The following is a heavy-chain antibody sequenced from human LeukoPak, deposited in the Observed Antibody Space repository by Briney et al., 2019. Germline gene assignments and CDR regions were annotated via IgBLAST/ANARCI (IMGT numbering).Heavy chain of an antibody. CDR3: AKDICGGNCYPHGGY. D-gene: IGHD2-21*01. CDR2: IPYDGSNK. J-gene: IGHJ4*02. CDR1: GFTFSNYG. V-gene: IGHV3-30*02. Sequence: PGGSLRLSCAASGFTFSNYGMHWVRQAPGKGLEWVAFIPYDGSNKYYADSLQGRLTISRDNSMNTLYLPMSTLRAEDTARYYCAKDICGGNCYPHGGYWGQGTLVTVSS.